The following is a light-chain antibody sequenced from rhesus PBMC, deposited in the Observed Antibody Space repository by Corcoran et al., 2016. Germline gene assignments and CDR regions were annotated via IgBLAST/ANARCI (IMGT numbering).Light chain of an antibody. CDR1: QSFSST. J-gene: IGKJ4*01. CDR2: SAS. Sequence: DVQMTQSPSSLSASVGDTVTITCRASQSFSSTLAWYQQKPGKAPKLLIYSASSLQSGVPSRFSGSKSGTDFTLTISSLQPEDTGTYYCQQYYNYPLTFGGGTKVEIK. V-gene: IGKV1-46*01. CDR3: QQYYNYPLT.